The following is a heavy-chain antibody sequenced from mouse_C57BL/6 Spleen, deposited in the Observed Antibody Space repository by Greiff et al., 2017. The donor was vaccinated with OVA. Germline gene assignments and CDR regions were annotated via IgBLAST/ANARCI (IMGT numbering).Heavy chain of an antibody. CDR3: ARKDYGNY. J-gene: IGHJ2*01. D-gene: IGHD2-1*01. CDR2: IDPSDSYT. V-gene: IGHV1-59*01. CDR1: GYTFTSYW. Sequence: QVQLQQPGAELVRPGTSVKLSCKASGYTFTSYWMHWVKQRPGQGLEWIGVIDPSDSYTNYNQKFKGKATLTVDTSSSTAYMQLSSLTSEDSAVYYCARKDYGNYWGQGTTLTVSS.